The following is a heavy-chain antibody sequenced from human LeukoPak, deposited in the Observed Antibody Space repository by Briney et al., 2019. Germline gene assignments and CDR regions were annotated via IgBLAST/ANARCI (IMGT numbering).Heavy chain of an antibody. CDR2: TSYDGSDK. J-gene: IGHJ4*02. V-gene: IGHV3-30*18. Sequence: PGRSLRLSCAASGFTFSSYGMHWVRQAPGKGLEWVALTSYDGSDKDYADSVKGRFTISRDNSKNTLYLQMNSLRAEDTAVYYCAKIYGSGSLWYYFDYWGQGTLVTVSS. CDR1: GFTFSSYG. CDR3: AKIYGSGSLWYYFDY. D-gene: IGHD3-10*01.